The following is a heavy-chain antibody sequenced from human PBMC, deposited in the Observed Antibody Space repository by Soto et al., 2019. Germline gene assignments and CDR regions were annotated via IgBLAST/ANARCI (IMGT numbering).Heavy chain of an antibody. CDR1: GYTFTSFG. J-gene: IGHJ4*02. CDR3: ARFLPLRPLDY. CDR2: ITVYNGNT. Sequence: QVQLVQSEGEMKKPGASVKVACKASGYTFTSFGIAWARQAPGQGLEYMGWITVYNGNTNYAQKFQGRVTRTADTSTSTVYLELTNLISDETAVYCWARFLPLRPLDYWGQGTLVTVSS. D-gene: IGHD5-12*01. V-gene: IGHV1-18*04.